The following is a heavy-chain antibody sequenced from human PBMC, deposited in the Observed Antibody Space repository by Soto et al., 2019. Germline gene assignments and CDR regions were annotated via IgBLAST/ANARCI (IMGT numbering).Heavy chain of an antibody. CDR2: IYHSGST. D-gene: IGHD3-22*01. CDR3: ARAQDYDSSGYYYYGMDV. J-gene: IGHJ6*02. Sequence: SETLSRTCAVSGGSISSGGYSWSWIRQPPGKGLEWIGYIYHSGSTYYNPSLKSRVTISVDRSKNQFSLKLSSVTAADTAVYYCARAQDYDSSGYYYYGMDVWGQGTTVTVSS. CDR1: GGSISSGGYS. V-gene: IGHV4-30-2*01.